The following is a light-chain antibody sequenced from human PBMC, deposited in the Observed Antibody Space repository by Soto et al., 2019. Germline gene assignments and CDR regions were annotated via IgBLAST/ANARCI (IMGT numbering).Light chain of an antibody. Sequence: DIQMTQSPSTLSASVGDRVTITCRASQSISSWLAWYQQKPGKAPKFLIYKASSLESGVPSRFSGSRSSTEFTLTISTLQPHDFASYYYHHYHHSSPTFGQGTKLYIK. V-gene: IGKV1-5*03. J-gene: IGKJ2*01. CDR1: QSISSW. CDR2: KAS. CDR3: HHYHHSSPT.